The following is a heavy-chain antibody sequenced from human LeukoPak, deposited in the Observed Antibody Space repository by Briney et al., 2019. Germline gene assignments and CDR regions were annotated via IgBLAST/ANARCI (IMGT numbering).Heavy chain of an antibody. CDR3: AKSAGSYYYYYMDV. J-gene: IGHJ6*03. V-gene: IGHV3-30*02. Sequence: QSGGSLRLSCAASGFTFSSYGMHWVRQAPGKGLEWVAFIRYDGSNKYYADSVKGRFTISRDNSKNTLYLQMNSLRAEDTAVYYCAKSAGSYYYYYMDVGGKGTTVTIS. CDR2: IRYDGSNK. CDR1: GFTFSSYG.